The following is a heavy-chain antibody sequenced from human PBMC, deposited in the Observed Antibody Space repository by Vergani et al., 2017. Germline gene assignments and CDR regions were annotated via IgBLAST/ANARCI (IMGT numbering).Heavy chain of an antibody. CDR2: IHPADSDT. CDR1: GYSFTNYW. D-gene: IGHD3/OR15-3a*01. J-gene: IGHJ4*02. CDR3: ARVRSSARGGWTYFDY. Sequence: EVQLVQSGAEVKKPGESLKISCQISGYSFTNYWIGWVRQMPGKGLEWMGIIHPADSDTRYSPSFQGQVTISVDKSISTAYLQRSSLRASDSTMYYCARVRSSARGGWTYFDYWGQGTLVTVSS. V-gene: IGHV5-51*01.